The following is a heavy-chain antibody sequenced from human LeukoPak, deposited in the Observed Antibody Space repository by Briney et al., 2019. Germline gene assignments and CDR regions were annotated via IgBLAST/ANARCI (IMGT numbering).Heavy chain of an antibody. D-gene: IGHD3-22*01. Sequence: PSETLSLTCAVYGGSFSGYYWSWIRQPPGKGLEWIGEINHSGSTNYNPSLKSRVTISIDTSKNQFSLKLNSVTAADTAVYYCARQLMIDFYYYYYYMDVWGRGTTVTISS. J-gene: IGHJ6*03. V-gene: IGHV4-34*01. CDR2: INHSGST. CDR1: GGSFSGYY. CDR3: ARQLMIDFYYYYYYMDV.